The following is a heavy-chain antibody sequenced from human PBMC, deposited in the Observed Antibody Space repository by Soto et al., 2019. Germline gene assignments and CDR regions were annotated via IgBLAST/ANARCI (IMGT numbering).Heavy chain of an antibody. Sequence: PGGSLRLSCAASGFTFSSYAMSWVRQAPGKGLEWVSAISGSGGSTYYADSVKGRFTISRDNSKNTLYLQMNSLRAEDTAVYYCAKGLSIVVVPAAMGLSAFYSWGQGTMVPVSS. CDR3: AKGLSIVVVPAAMGLSAFYS. CDR2: ISGSGGST. D-gene: IGHD2-2*01. CDR1: GFTFSSYA. V-gene: IGHV3-23*01. J-gene: IGHJ3*02.